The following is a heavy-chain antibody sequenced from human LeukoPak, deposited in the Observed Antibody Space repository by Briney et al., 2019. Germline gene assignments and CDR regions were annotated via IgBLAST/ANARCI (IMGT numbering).Heavy chain of an antibody. J-gene: IGHJ4*02. V-gene: IGHV4-34*01. Sequence: PSETVSLTCAVYGGSFRGYYWSWIRHPPGKGLEWIGENYHSGSTNFSPSLKSRVTISVDTSKNQFSLKLSSVAAADTAVYYCASPGYCSGGSCRKPFDYWGQGTLVTVSS. CDR3: ASPGYCSGGSCRKPFDY. D-gene: IGHD2-15*01. CDR1: GGSFRGYY. CDR2: NYHSGST.